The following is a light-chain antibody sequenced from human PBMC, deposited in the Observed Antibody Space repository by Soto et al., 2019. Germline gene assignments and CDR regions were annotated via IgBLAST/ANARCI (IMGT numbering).Light chain of an antibody. CDR1: PSVTNY. Sequence: EIVLAQSPGSLTLSPGEGATLSWRASPSVTNYLAWYQQKPGQAPRLVIYGAFNRATGIPARFSGSGSGTVFTLTISSLEPEDFATYYCQQSYSTPLTFGGGTKVDIK. CDR3: QQSYSTPLT. V-gene: IGKV3-11*01. J-gene: IGKJ4*01. CDR2: GAF.